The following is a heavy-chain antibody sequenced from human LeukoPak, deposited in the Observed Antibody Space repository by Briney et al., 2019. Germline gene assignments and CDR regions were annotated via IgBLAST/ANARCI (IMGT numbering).Heavy chain of an antibody. CDR1: GGSISSYY. J-gene: IGHJ6*03. CDR3: ARGKTMVRGARYYYMDV. V-gene: IGHV4-59*01. D-gene: IGHD3-10*01. Sequence: PSETLSLTCTVSGGSISSYYWSWIRQPPGKGLEWIGYIYYSGSTNYNPSLKSRVTISVDTSKNQFSLKLSSVTAADTAVYYCARGKTMVRGARYYYMDVWGKGTTVTVSS. CDR2: IYYSGST.